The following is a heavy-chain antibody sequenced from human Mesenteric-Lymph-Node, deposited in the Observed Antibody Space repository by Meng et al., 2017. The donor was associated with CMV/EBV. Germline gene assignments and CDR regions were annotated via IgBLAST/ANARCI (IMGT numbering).Heavy chain of an antibody. CDR1: GGSFSGYY. CDR3: ARVYTPGSYRPWDY. D-gene: IGHD3-16*02. Sequence: ESLKISCAVYGGSFSGYYWSWIRQPPGKGLEWIGEINHSGSTNYNPSLKSRVTISVDTSKNQFSLNLSSVTAADTAVYYCARVYTPGSYRPWDYWGQGTLVTVSS. V-gene: IGHV4-34*01. CDR2: INHSGST. J-gene: IGHJ4*02.